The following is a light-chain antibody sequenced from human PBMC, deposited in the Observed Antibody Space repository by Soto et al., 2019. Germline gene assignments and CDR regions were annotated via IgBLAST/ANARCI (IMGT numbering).Light chain of an antibody. V-gene: IGLV2-14*01. CDR3: SSFASSSTLV. CDR2: GVT. CDR1: ISDVGSYNY. Sequence: QSALTQPASVSGSPGQSITISCTGTISDVGSYNYVSWYQQHPGKAPQLMIYGVTNRPSGVSSRFSGSKSGNTASLTISGLQAEDEADDYCSSFASSSTLVFGGGTKLTVL. J-gene: IGLJ3*02.